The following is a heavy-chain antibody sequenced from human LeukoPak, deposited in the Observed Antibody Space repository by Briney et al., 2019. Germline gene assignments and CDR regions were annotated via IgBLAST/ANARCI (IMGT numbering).Heavy chain of an antibody. J-gene: IGHJ4*02. D-gene: IGHD6-6*01. Sequence: GESLKISCKGSGYSFTSYWIAWVRQQPGKGLEWMGIIHPGDSDTRDSPSFQGQVTMSADKSNSTAYLQWSSLKASDTAMYYCARHEGQLVQDYWGQGTLVTVSS. CDR2: IHPGDSDT. CDR1: GYSFTSYW. CDR3: ARHEGQLVQDY. V-gene: IGHV5-51*01.